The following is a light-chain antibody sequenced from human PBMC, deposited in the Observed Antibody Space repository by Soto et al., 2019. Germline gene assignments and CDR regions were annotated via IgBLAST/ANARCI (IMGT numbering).Light chain of an antibody. J-gene: IGKJ2*01. V-gene: IGKV4-1*01. CDR2: WAS. CDR3: QQHYRRYT. Sequence: DIVLTQSPDSLAVSLGERATINCKSSQSLLYRSNNKNSLAWYQQKPGQPPKLLISWASTRESGVPDRFSGSGSGTDFTLTISSLQAEDVAVYYCQQHYRRYTFGQGTKLEI. CDR1: QSLLYRSNNKNS.